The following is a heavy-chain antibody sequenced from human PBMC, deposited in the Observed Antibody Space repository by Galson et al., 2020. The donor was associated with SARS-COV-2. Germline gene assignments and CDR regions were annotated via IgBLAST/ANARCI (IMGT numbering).Heavy chain of an antibody. CDR2: IWYDGSNK. Sequence: GESLKISCAASGFTFSSYGMHWVRPAPRKGLEWVAVIWYDGSNKYYADAVKGRFPISRDNSKNTLYLQMNSLRAEDTAVYYCAKVFGYSYGSPDAFDIWGQGTMVTVSS. CDR3: AKVFGYSYGSPDAFDI. D-gene: IGHD5-18*01. CDR1: GFTFSSYG. V-gene: IGHV3-33*06. J-gene: IGHJ3*02.